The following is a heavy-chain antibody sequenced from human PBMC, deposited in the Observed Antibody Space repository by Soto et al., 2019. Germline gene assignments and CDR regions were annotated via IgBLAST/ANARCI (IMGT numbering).Heavy chain of an antibody. CDR3: AKILSTVTTYYYGMDV. D-gene: IGHD4-17*01. CDR1: RFRFSDYY. V-gene: IGHV3-11*01. CDR2: ISSSGTTI. J-gene: IGHJ6*02. Sequence: PGGSLRLSCEASRFRFSDYYMSWVRQAPGKGLEWVSFISSSGTTIYYADSVKGRFTISRDNAKNSLFLQMNSLRAEDTAVYYCAKILSTVTTYYYGMDVWGQGTTVTVSS.